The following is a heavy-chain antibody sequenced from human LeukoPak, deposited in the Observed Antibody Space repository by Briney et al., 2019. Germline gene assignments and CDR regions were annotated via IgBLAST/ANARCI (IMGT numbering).Heavy chain of an antibody. J-gene: IGHJ5*02. CDR1: GGSVSSYY. CDR2: IYYSGST. Sequence: PSETLSLTCTVSGGSVSSYYWSWIRQPPGKGLEWIGYIYYSGSTNYNPSLKSRVTISVDTSTNQFSLKLSSVTAADTAVYYCARFFRRVPAARNWFDPWGQGTLVTVSS. CDR3: ARFFRRVPAARNWFDP. D-gene: IGHD2-2*01. V-gene: IGHV4-59*08.